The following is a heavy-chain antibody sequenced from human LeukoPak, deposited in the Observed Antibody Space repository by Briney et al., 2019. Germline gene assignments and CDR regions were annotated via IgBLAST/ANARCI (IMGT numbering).Heavy chain of an antibody. D-gene: IGHD2-2*01. J-gene: IGHJ5*02. CDR1: GFTFSSYA. Sequence: GGSLRLSCAASGFTFSSYAMSWVRQAPGKGLEWVSAISGSGGSTYYADSVKGRFTISRDNSKNTLYLQMNSLRAEDTAVYYCAIEHALGYCSSTSCLDRWGQGTLVTVSS. V-gene: IGHV3-23*01. CDR3: AIEHALGYCSSTSCLDR. CDR2: ISGSGGST.